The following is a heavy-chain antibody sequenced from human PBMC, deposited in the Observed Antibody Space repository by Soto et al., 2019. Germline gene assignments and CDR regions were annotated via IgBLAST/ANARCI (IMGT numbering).Heavy chain of an antibody. V-gene: IGHV3-30-3*01. CDR2: ISYDGSNK. CDR1: GFTFSSYA. CDR3: ASLYYYDSSGYKRGAFDI. D-gene: IGHD3-22*01. Sequence: SLRLSCAASGFTFSSYAMHWVRQAPGKGLEWVAVISYDGSNKYYADSVKGRFTISRDNSKNTLYLQMNSLRAEDTAVYYCASLYYYDSSGYKRGAFDIWGQGTTVTVSS. J-gene: IGHJ3*02.